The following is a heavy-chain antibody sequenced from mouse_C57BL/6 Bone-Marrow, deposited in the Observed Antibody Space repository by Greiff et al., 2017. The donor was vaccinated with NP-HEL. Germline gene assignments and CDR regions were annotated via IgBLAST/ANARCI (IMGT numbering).Heavy chain of an antibody. CDR3: ARDRGITTRGYWYFDV. Sequence: EVKLVESEGGLVQPGSSMKLSCTASGFTFSDYYMAWVRQVPEKGLEWVANINYDGSSTYYLDSLKSRFIISRDNAKNILYLQMSSLKSEDTATYYCARDRGITTRGYWYFDVWGTGTTVTVSS. J-gene: IGHJ1*03. CDR1: GFTFSDYY. V-gene: IGHV5-16*01. CDR2: INYDGSST. D-gene: IGHD2-4*01.